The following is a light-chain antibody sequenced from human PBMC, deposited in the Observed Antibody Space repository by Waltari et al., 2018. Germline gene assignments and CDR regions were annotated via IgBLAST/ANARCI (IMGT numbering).Light chain of an antibody. V-gene: IGLV2-8*01. J-gene: IGLJ3*02. CDR3: SSFAGSNILL. Sequence: QSALTQPPSASGSPGQSVTISCTGTSSDIGGFHNYVSWYQQRPGKAPKLLIYEVAKRPSGVPYRFSGSKAGNTASLTVSGLQAEDEADYYCSSFAGSNILLFGGGTKLTVL. CDR1: SSDIGGFHNY. CDR2: EVA.